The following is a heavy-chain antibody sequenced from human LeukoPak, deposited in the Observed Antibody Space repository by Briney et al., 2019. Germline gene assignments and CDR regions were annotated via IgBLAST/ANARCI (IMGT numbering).Heavy chain of an antibody. CDR1: GFTFSRYG. D-gene: IGHD1-14*01. CDR2: IWYDGSNK. V-gene: IGHV3-33*01. Sequence: GGSLRLSCAASGFTFSRYGMHWVRQAPGRGLEWVAVIWYDGSNKYYADSVKGRFTISRDNSNNALYLQMNSLRAEDTAIYYCATQERGTQYWGQGTLVTVSS. CDR3: ATQERGTQY. J-gene: IGHJ1*01.